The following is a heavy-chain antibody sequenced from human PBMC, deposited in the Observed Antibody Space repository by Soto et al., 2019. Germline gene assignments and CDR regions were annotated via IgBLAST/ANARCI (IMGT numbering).Heavy chain of an antibody. CDR1: GDSFNSYA. Sequence: QVQLVQSGAEVKKPGSSVKVSCKASGDSFNSYAISWVRQAPGQGLEWMGGIIPIFHTANHAQKFQASVTMTADESARTAYMELSGLRSEDTAVYYCARVGYCNTTTCLFYYSHYGMDVWGQGTTVTVS. D-gene: IGHD2-2*01. V-gene: IGHV1-69*01. CDR3: ARVGYCNTTTCLFYYSHYGMDV. J-gene: IGHJ6*02. CDR2: IIPIFHTA.